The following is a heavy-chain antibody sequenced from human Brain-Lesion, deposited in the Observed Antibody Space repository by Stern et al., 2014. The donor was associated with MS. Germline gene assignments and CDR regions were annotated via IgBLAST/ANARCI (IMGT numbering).Heavy chain of an antibody. Sequence: VHLVESGGGLVKPGESLRLSCAASGFTFSNNWLHWVRQAPAQGMVWVSRVNNDGRRTSYADSVKGRFTMSRDNAKNTLYLQMNSLRVEDTAIYYCARGERWFDSWGQGTLVTVSS. CDR2: VNNDGRRT. CDR1: GFTFSNNW. J-gene: IGHJ5*01. CDR3: ARGERWFDS. V-gene: IGHV3-74*01.